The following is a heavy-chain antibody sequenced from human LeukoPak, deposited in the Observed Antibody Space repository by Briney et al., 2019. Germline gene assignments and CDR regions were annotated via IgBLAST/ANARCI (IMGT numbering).Heavy chain of an antibody. D-gene: IGHD6-13*01. V-gene: IGHV3-21*01. Sequence: GGSLRLYCAASGFTFSSYSMNWVRQAPGKGLEWLSSISSSSSYIYYADSVKGRFTISRDNAKNSLYLQMNSLRAEDTAVYYCARERVVAAAVPFDYWGQGTLVTVSS. CDR1: GFTFSSYS. J-gene: IGHJ4*02. CDR2: ISSSSSYI. CDR3: ARERVVAAAVPFDY.